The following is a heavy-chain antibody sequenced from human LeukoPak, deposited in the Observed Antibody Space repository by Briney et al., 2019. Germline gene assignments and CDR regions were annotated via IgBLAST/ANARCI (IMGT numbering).Heavy chain of an antibody. CDR3: AKDRSFIGLDI. D-gene: IGHD1-26*01. V-gene: IGHV3-20*04. CDR1: GFKFDDHG. J-gene: IGHJ3*02. Sequence: TGGSLRLSCAASGFKFDDHGMSWVRQVPGKGLEWVSGLNWNGGRTGYADSVKGRFTISRDNAKNSLYLQMNGLRAEDTAFYYCAKDRSFIGLDIWGQGTMVIVSS. CDR2: LNWNGGRT.